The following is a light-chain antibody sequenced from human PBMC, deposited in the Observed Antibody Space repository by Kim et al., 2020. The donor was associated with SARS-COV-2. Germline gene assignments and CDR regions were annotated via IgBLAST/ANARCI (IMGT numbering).Light chain of an antibody. Sequence: GQSIPSSCTGTSSDVGAYNYVSWFQQRPGKAPELMIYGVSERPSGVSNRFSGSKSDNTASLTISGLQAEDEADYYCISFTTRSTWVFGGGTQLTVL. CDR1: SSDVGAYNY. J-gene: IGLJ3*02. V-gene: IGLV2-14*03. CDR3: ISFTTRSTWV. CDR2: GVS.